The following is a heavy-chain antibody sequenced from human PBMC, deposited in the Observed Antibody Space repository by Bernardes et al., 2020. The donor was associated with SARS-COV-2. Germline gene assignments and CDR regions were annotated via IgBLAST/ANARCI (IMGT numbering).Heavy chain of an antibody. V-gene: IGHV1-24*01. J-gene: IGHJ5*02. CDR2: FDPEDGET. Sequence: ASVKDFCKVSGYTLTALSMHWVRQAPGKGLEWMGGFDPEDGETIYAQKFQGRVTMTEDTSTDTAYMELSSLRSEDTAVYYCATGSPVVTPDWFDPWGQGTLVTVSS. CDR3: ATGSPVVTPDWFDP. D-gene: IGHD2-21*02. CDR1: GYTLTALS.